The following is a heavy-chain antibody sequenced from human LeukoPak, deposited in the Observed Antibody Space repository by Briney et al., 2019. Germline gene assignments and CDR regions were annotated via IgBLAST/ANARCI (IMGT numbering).Heavy chain of an antibody. CDR2: IYYSGST. CDR3: ARGVNSGYFDY. J-gene: IGHJ4*02. V-gene: IGHV4-59*01. D-gene: IGHD1-26*01. CDR1: GGSISSYY. Sequence: SETLSLTCTVSGGSISSYYWSWIRQPPGKGLEWIGYIYYSGSTNYNPSLKSRVTISVDTSKNQFSLKLTSVTAADTAVCYCARGVNSGYFDYCGQGTLVTVSS.